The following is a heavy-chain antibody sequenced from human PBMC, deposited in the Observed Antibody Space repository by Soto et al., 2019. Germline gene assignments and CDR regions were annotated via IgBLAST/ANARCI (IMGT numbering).Heavy chain of an antibody. CDR3: ATRPHQILVTLLSFLS. Sequence: SETLSLTCRVSGDSISSTFWWTWVRQPPRKGLEWIGEVYHTGSTRYNPSLKGRVTISVDKPNNQFSLKLTSMTGADTAVYYCATRPHQILVTLLSFLSCGQGTLGTVS. CDR2: VYHTGST. CDR1: GDSISSTFW. J-gene: IGHJ5*02. V-gene: IGHV4-4*02. D-gene: IGHD2-21*02.